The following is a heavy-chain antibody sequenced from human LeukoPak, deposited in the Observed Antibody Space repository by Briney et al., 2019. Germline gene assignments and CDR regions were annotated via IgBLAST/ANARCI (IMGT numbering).Heavy chain of an antibody. D-gene: IGHD2-2*01. J-gene: IGHJ6*03. CDR2: IYYSGST. CDR3: ARDANRIVVVPAATEGGYYMDV. CDR1: GGSISSSSYY. Sequence: SETLSLTCTVSGGSISSSSYYWGWIRQPPGKGLEWIGSIYYSGSTYYNPSLKSRVTISVDTSKNQFSLKLSSVTAADTAVYYCARDANRIVVVPAATEGGYYMDVWGKGTTVTVSS. V-gene: IGHV4-39*07.